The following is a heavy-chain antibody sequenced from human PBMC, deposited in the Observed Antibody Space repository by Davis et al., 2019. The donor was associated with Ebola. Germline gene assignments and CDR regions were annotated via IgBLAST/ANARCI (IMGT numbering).Heavy chain of an antibody. CDR2: INPNDGRT. Sequence: ASVKVSCKASGYTFTNYYMHWVRQAPGQGLEWMGMINPNDGRTIYAQKFQGRITLTKDRATSTVYMELRSLTSDDTAIYYCARDLATSSGAHFFYFGMDVWGEGTSVAVSS. CDR3: ARDLATSSGAHFFYFGMDV. V-gene: IGHV1-46*01. J-gene: IGHJ6*04. D-gene: IGHD3-10*01. CDR1: GYTFTNYY.